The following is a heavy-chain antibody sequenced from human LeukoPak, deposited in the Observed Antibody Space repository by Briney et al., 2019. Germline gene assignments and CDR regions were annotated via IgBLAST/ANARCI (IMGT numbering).Heavy chain of an antibody. CDR3: ARYSGYNHDY. D-gene: IGHD5-12*01. CDR2: ISSSGTTI. CDR1: GFTFSSYE. J-gene: IGHJ4*02. Sequence: PGGSLRLSCAASGFTFSSYEMNWVRQAPGKGLEWVSCISSSGTTIYYADSVKGRFTISRDSAKNSMYLQMNSLRAEDTAVYYCARYSGYNHDYWGQGTLVTVSS. V-gene: IGHV3-48*03.